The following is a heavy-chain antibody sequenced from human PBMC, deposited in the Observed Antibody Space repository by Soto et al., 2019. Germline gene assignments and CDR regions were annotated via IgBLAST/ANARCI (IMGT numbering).Heavy chain of an antibody. D-gene: IGHD3-3*01. CDR2: MNPNSGNT. CDR1: GYTFTSYD. Sequence: ASVKVSCKASGYTFTSYDINWVRQATGQGLEWMGWMNPNSGNTGYAQKFQGRVTMTRNTSISTAYMELSSLRSEDTAVYYCAGGLGFDCCSGPIGEYWGQGTLVTVSS. J-gene: IGHJ4*02. CDR3: AGGLGFDCCSGPIGEY. V-gene: IGHV1-8*01.